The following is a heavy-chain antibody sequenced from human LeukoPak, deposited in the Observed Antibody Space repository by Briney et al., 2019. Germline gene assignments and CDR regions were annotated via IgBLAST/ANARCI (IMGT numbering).Heavy chain of an antibody. CDR2: INPSGGST. CDR1: GYTFTGYY. J-gene: IGHJ5*02. Sequence: ASVKVSCKSSGYTFTGYYMHWVRQAPGQGLEWMGIINPSGGSTSYAQKFQGRVTMTRDMSTSTVYMELSSLRSEDTAVYYCARVWVYCSGGSCHNWFDPWGQGTLVTVSS. D-gene: IGHD2-15*01. CDR3: ARVWVYCSGGSCHNWFDP. V-gene: IGHV1-46*01.